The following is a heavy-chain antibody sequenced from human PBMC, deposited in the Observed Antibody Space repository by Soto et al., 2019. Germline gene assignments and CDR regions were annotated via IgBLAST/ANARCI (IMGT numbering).Heavy chain of an antibody. CDR1: GYIFTGYY. V-gene: IGHV1-2*04. CDR3: AREGAYSSSWDYYYGMDV. D-gene: IGHD6-13*01. CDR2: INPNSGGT. Sequence: ASVKVSCKASGYIFTGYYMHWVRQAPGQGLEWMGWINPNSGGTNYAQKFQGWVTMTRDTSISTAYMELSRLRSDDTAVYYCAREGAYSSSWDYYYGMDVWGQGTTVTVSS. J-gene: IGHJ6*02.